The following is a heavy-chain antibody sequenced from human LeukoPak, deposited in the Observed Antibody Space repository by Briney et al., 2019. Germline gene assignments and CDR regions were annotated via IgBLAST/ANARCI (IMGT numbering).Heavy chain of an antibody. CDR3: ARDLMYYYDSVSYHFDY. Sequence: ASVKVSCKASGYTFTSYGISWVRQAPGQGLEWMGWISAYNGNTNYAQKLQGRVTMTTDTSTSTAYMELRSLRSDDTAVYYCARDLMYYYDSVSYHFDYWGQGTLVTVSS. V-gene: IGHV1-18*01. CDR1: GYTFTSYG. CDR2: ISAYNGNT. J-gene: IGHJ4*02. D-gene: IGHD3-22*01.